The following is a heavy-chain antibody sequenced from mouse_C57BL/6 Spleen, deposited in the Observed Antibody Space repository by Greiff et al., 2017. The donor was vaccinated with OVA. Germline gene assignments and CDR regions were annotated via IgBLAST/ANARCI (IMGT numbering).Heavy chain of an antibody. CDR3: AREGVDHAMDY. V-gene: IGHV1-69*01. D-gene: IGHD1-1*01. Sequence: VQLQQPGAELVMPGASVKLSCKASGYTFTSYWMHWVKQRPGQGLEWIGEIDPSDSYTNYNQKFKGKSTLTVDKSSSTAYMQLSSLTSEDSAVYYCAREGVDHAMDYWGQGTSVTVSS. J-gene: IGHJ4*01. CDR2: IDPSDSYT. CDR1: GYTFTSYW.